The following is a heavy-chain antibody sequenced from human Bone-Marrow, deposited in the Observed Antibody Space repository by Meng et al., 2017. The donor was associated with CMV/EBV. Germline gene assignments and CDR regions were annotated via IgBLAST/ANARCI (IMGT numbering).Heavy chain of an antibody. V-gene: IGHV4-34*01. CDR2: INHSGST. CDR1: GSFSGYY. D-gene: IGHD6-13*01. J-gene: IGHJ5*02. CDR3: ARRRIAAAGQRMRRWFDP. Sequence: GSFSGYYWSWLRQPPGKGLEWIGEINHSGSTNYNPSLKSRVTISVDTSKNQFSLKLSSVTAADTAVYYCARRRIAAAGQRMRRWFDPWGQGTLVTVSS.